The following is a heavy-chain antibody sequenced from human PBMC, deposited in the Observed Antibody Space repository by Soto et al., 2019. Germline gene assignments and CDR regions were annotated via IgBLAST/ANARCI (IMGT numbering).Heavy chain of an antibody. Sequence: GESLKISCAASGFTFSSYGMHWVRQAPGKGLEWVAVIWYDGSNKYYADSVKGRFTISRDNSKNTLYLQMNSLRAEDTAVYYCARDSVRSDRNTKPGPKLAVGNNNRPSGYNWFDPWGQGTLVTVSS. CDR1: GFTFSSYG. CDR3: ARDSVRSDRNTKPGPKLAVGNNNRPSGYNWFDP. CDR2: IWYDGSNK. J-gene: IGHJ5*02. V-gene: IGHV3-33*01. D-gene: IGHD2-8*01.